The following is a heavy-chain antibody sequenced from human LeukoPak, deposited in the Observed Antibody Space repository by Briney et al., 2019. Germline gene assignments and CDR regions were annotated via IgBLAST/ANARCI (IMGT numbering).Heavy chain of an antibody. CDR2: IRPSGDNT. J-gene: IGHJ5*02. Sequence: GGSLRLSCAASGFTFSSYDMTWVRQAPGRGLEWVSSIRPSGDNTYYGDSVKGRFTISGDNSKNTVYLQMNNMRVDDTAIYYCARVAGWHWFDPWGQGTLVTVSS. V-gene: IGHV3-23*01. CDR1: GFTFSSYD. D-gene: IGHD6-19*01. CDR3: ARVAGWHWFDP.